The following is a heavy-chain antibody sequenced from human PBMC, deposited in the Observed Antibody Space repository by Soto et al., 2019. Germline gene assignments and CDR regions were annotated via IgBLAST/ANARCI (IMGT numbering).Heavy chain of an antibody. CDR2: IWYDGSNK. Sequence: QVQLVESGGGVVQPGRSLRLSCAASGFTFSSYGMHWVRQAPGKGLEWVAVIWYDGSNKYYADSVKGRFTISRDNSKNTLYLQMNSLRAEDTAVYYCARGIAAAGTPDLDYWGQGTLVTVSS. V-gene: IGHV3-33*01. CDR1: GFTFSSYG. CDR3: ARGIAAAGTPDLDY. J-gene: IGHJ4*02. D-gene: IGHD6-13*01.